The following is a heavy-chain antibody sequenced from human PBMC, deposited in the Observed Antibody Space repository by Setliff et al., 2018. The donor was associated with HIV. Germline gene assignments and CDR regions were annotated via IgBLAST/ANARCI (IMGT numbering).Heavy chain of an antibody. CDR3: ARSVIGYYYYGMDV. CDR1: GFSFDDYG. V-gene: IGHV3-20*04. CDR2: ISRNGGST. J-gene: IGHJ6*02. Sequence: PGGSLRLSCAASGFSFDDYGMNWVRQVPGKGLEWVSAISRNGGSTAYADSVKGRFTISRDNSKNTLYLQMNSLRAEDTAVYYCARSVIGYYYYGMDVWGQGTLVTVSS. D-gene: IGHD3-10*01.